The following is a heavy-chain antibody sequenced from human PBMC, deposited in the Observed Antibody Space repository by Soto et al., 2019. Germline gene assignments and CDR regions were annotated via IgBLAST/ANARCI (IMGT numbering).Heavy chain of an antibody. CDR1: GFTFSSYS. CDR3: NHILLRYCSSTSCVHRREDV. CDR2: ISSSSSYI. J-gene: IGHJ6*03. Sequence: PGGSLRLSCAPSGFTFSSYSMNWVRQAPGKGLEWVSSISSSSSYIYYADSVKGRFTISRDNAKNSLYLQMNRLRAEDTAVYYCNHILLRYCSSTSCVHRREDVWGKGTTVPVSS. V-gene: IGHV3-21*01. D-gene: IGHD2-2*01.